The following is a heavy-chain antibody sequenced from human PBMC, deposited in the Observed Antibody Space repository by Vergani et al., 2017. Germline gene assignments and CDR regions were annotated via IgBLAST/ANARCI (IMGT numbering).Heavy chain of an antibody. Sequence: VQLVESGGGLVKPGGSLRLSCAASGFTFSDYYMSWVRQAPGKGLEWVSAISGSGGSTYYADSVKGRFTISRDNSKNTLYLQMNSLRAEDTAVYYCAGSTLAATDYWGQGTLVTVSS. V-gene: IGHV3-23*04. CDR1: GFTFSDYY. CDR2: ISGSGGST. CDR3: AGSTLAATDY. D-gene: IGHD2-15*01. J-gene: IGHJ4*02.